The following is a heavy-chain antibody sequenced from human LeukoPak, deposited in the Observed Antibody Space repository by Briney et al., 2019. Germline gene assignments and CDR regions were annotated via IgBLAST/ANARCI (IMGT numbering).Heavy chain of an antibody. D-gene: IGHD1-26*01. V-gene: IGHV3-48*04. CDR1: GFTFSSYG. Sequence: PGGSLRLSCAASGFTFSSYGMHWVRQAPGKGLEWVSYISSSSSPICYADSVKGRFTISRDNAKNSLYLQMNSLRAEDTAVYYCARGGWEFDYWGQGTLVTVSS. J-gene: IGHJ4*02. CDR3: ARGGWEFDY. CDR2: ISSSSSPI.